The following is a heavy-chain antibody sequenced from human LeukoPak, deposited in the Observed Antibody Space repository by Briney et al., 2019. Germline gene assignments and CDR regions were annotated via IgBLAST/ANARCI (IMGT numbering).Heavy chain of an antibody. Sequence: ASVKDSCKASGYSLTDYYIHWMRQAPGQGLEWMGWINPNSGGTNYAQKFQGRVTMTRDTSISTAYMELSRLRSDDTAVYYCAREAVEMATIHYYYYGMDVWGQGTTVTVSS. CDR1: GYSLTDYY. CDR2: INPNSGGT. D-gene: IGHD5-24*01. CDR3: AREAVEMATIHYYYYGMDV. V-gene: IGHV1-2*02. J-gene: IGHJ6*02.